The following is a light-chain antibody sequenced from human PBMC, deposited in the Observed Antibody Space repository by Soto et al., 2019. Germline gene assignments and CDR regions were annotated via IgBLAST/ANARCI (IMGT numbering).Light chain of an antibody. CDR2: WAS. CDR1: QSVLYSSSNKNY. CDR3: QQYYSTLT. J-gene: IGKJ4*01. V-gene: IGKV4-1*01. Sequence: DIVMTQSPDSLAVSLGERATINCKSSQSVLYSSSNKNYLAWYQQKPGQPPKLLISWASTRESGVPDRFSGSRSGTDFTLTISSLQAEDVAVYYCQQYYSTLTFGGGTKVEIK.